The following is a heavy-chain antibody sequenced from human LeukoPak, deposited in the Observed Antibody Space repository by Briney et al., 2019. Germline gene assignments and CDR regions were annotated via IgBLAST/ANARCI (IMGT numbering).Heavy chain of an antibody. V-gene: IGHV4-39*01. CDR3: ARHPMVRGVPYYYYMDV. J-gene: IGHJ6*03. Sequence: SETLSLTCTVSGGSISSSSYYWGWIRQPPGKGLEWIGSMYYSGSTYYNPSLKSRVTISVDTSKNQFSLKLSSVTAADTAVYYCARHPMVRGVPYYYYMDVWGKGTTVTVSS. CDR1: GGSISSSSYY. CDR2: MYYSGST. D-gene: IGHD3-10*01.